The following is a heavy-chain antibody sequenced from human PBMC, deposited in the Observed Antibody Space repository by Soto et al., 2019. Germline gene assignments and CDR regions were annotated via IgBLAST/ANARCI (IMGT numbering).Heavy chain of an antibody. Sequence: QVQLQESGPGLVKPSETLSLTCTVSGASISPYYWTWIRQPPGKELEWIGYVYYTGSTNYSPSLESRGTMSLDTSKSHFSLMLTSVTAADTAVYYCARQHEYCSGGTCYVVDYWGPGTLFTVSS. J-gene: IGHJ4*02. CDR1: GASISPYY. V-gene: IGHV4-59*08. CDR2: VYYTGST. D-gene: IGHD2-15*01. CDR3: ARQHEYCSGGTCYVVDY.